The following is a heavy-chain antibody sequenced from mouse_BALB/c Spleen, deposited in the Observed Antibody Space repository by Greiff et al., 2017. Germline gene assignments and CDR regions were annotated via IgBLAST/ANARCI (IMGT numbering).Heavy chain of an antibody. V-gene: IGHV1S34*01. CDR1: GYSFTGYY. D-gene: IGHD1-1*01. Sequence: LVKTGASVKISCKASGYSFTGYYMHWVKQSHGKSLEWIGYISCYNGATSYNQKFKGKATFTVDTSSSTAYMQFNSLTSEDSAVYYCARGGIYYYGSATAYFDVGGAGTTVTVSS. CDR3: ARGGIYYYGSATAYFDV. CDR2: ISCYNGAT. J-gene: IGHJ1*01.